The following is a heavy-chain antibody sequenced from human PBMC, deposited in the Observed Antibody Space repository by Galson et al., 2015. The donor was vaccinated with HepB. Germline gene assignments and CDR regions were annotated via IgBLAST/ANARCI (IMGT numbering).Heavy chain of an antibody. CDR1: GFTFSSYA. V-gene: IGHV3-30-3*01. Sequence: SLRLSCAASGFTFSSYAMHWVRQAPGKGLEWVAVISYDGSNKYYAGSVKGRFTISRDNSKNTLYLQMNSLRAEDTAVYYCSYYYYYMDVWGKGTTVTVSS. CDR2: ISYDGSNK. J-gene: IGHJ6*03. CDR3: SYYYYYMDV.